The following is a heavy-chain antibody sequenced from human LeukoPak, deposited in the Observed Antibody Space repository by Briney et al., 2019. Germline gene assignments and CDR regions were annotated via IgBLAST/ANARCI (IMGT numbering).Heavy chain of an antibody. CDR3: TGSITIFGFDY. CDR2: INPSGGST. J-gene: IGHJ4*02. V-gene: IGHV1-46*01. CDR1: GYTFTSYY. Sequence: ASVKVSCKASGYTFTSYYMHWVRQAPGQGLKWMGIINPSGGSTSYAQKFQGRVTMTRDTSTSTVYMELSSLRSEDTAVYYCTGSITIFGFDYWGQGTLVTVSS. D-gene: IGHD3-3*01.